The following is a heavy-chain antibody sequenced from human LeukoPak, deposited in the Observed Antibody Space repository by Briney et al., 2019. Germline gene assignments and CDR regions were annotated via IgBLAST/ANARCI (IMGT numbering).Heavy chain of an antibody. CDR2: MNPDSGNT. Sequence: ASVRVSCKASGYALNIYDINWVRQATGQGLEWMGWMNPDSGNTGFAQKFQGRVTMTRNTSITTAYMELSSLRFEDTAVYYCAVHLPGDYLGRWGQGTLVTVSS. J-gene: IGHJ4*02. CDR3: AVHLPGDYLGR. CDR1: GYALNIYD. V-gene: IGHV1-8*01.